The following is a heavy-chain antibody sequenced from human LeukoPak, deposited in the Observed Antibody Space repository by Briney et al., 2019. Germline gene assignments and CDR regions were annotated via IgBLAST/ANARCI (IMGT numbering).Heavy chain of an antibody. CDR1: GFTFSSYW. J-gene: IGHJ4*02. V-gene: IGHV3-7*01. Sequence: GGSLRLSCAASGFTFSSYWMSWVRQAPGKGLEWVANIKQDGSEKYYVDSVKGRFTISRDNAKNSLYLQMNSLRAEDTAVYYCARDPPFYDSSGYYADWGQGTLVTVSS. D-gene: IGHD3-22*01. CDR3: ARDPPFYDSSGYYAD. CDR2: IKQDGSEK.